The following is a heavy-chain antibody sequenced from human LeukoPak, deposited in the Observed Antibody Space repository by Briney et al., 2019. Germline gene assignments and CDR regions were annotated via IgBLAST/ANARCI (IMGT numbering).Heavy chain of an antibody. Sequence: PSETLSLTCAVYGGSFSGYYWSWIRQPPGKGLEWIGEINHSGSTNYNPSLKSRVTISVDTSKNQFSLKLSSVTAADTAVYYCARGWGFGELLPYYFDYWGQGTLVTVSS. J-gene: IGHJ4*02. D-gene: IGHD3-10*01. V-gene: IGHV4-34*01. CDR1: GGSFSGYY. CDR3: ARGWGFGELLPYYFDY. CDR2: INHSGST.